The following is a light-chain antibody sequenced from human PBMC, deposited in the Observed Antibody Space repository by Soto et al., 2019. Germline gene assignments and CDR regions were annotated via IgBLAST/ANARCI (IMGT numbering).Light chain of an antibody. V-gene: IGKV1-5*01. CDR2: DAS. J-gene: IGKJ1*01. Sequence: IQMTQSPSTLSACVGDRVTITCRASQSISSRLAWYQQKPGKAPKFLVYDASNLESGVPSRFSGSGSGTEFTLTISSLQPDDFATYYCQQYNSYSVTFGQGTKVDIK. CDR1: QSISSR. CDR3: QQYNSYSVT.